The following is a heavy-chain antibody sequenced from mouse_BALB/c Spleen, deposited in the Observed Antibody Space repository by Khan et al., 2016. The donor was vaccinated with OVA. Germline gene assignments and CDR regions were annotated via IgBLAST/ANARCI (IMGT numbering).Heavy chain of an antibody. CDR2: INPSTGYT. CDR1: GYTFINYW. CDR3: ARRGLRWDFDY. D-gene: IGHD1-1*01. Sequence: QVQLKQSGAELAKPGASVKMSCKTSGYTFINYWMNWVKQRPGQGLEWIGYINPSTGYTEDNQKFKDKATLTADKSSSTAYMQLSSLTSEDSAVXYCARRGLRWDFDYWGQGTTLTVSS. J-gene: IGHJ2*01. V-gene: IGHV1-7*01.